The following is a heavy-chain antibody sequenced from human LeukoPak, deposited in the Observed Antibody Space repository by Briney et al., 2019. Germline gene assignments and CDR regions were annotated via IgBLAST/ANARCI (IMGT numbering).Heavy chain of an antibody. D-gene: IGHD2-2*02. V-gene: IGHV3-23*01. J-gene: IGHJ6*02. CDR3: ASSRYPDYYYYYGMDV. CDR1: GLTFRNYA. CDR2: ICANDGNT. Sequence: PGGSLRLSCAASGLTFRNYAMSWVRQAPGKGLEWVSVICANDGNTYYADAVKGRFTISRDNSKNTLYLQMNSLRAEDTAVYYCASSRYPDYYYYYGMDVWGQGTAVIVSS.